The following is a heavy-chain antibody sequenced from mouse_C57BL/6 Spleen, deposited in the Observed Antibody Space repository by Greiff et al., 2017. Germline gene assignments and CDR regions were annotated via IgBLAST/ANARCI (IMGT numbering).Heavy chain of an antibody. CDR3: ARSGDYYGISYLDY. CDR2: IYPRSGNT. Sequence: QVQLKESGAELARPGASVKLSCKASGYTFTSYGISWVKQRTGQGLEWIGEIYPRSGNTYYNEKFKGKATLTAEKSYSTAYMELRSLPSEDSAVYFCARSGDYYGISYLDYWGQGTTRTVSS. CDR1: GYTFTSYG. J-gene: IGHJ2*01. D-gene: IGHD1-1*01. V-gene: IGHV1-81*01.